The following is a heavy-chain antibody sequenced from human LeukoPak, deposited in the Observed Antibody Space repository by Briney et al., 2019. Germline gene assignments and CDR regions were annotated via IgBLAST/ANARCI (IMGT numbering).Heavy chain of an antibody. Sequence: GSLRLSCAASGFTFSSCEMKWVRQAPGKGLDWIGEIYHSGSTNYNPSLKSRVTISVDKSKNQFSLKVSSVTAADTAVYYCARIPLVWSSPKGAFDIWGQGAMVTVSS. CDR1: GFTFSSCEM. CDR3: ARIPLVWSSPKGAFDI. CDR2: IYHSGST. V-gene: IGHV4-4*02. J-gene: IGHJ3*02. D-gene: IGHD3-10*01.